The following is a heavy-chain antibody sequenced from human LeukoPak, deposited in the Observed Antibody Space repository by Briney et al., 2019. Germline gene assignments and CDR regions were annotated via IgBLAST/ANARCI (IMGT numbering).Heavy chain of an antibody. J-gene: IGHJ4*02. CDR3: ARDHQFDFDY. D-gene: IGHD2-2*01. V-gene: IGHV1-18*04. Sequence: GASVKVSCKASGYTFTDYYMHWVRQAPGQGLEWMGWIGAYSGSTTYPQKFQGRVTMTTDTSTSAAYMELRSLTSDDTAVYYCARDHQFDFDYWGQGTMVTVSS. CDR1: GYTFTDYY. CDR2: IGAYSGST.